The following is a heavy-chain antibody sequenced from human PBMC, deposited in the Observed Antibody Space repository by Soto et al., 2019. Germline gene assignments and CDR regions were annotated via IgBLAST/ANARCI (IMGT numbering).Heavy chain of an antibody. J-gene: IGHJ6*03. V-gene: IGHV4-39*01. CDR3: ARIADFWSGYYTGPYMDV. D-gene: IGHD3-3*01. CDR1: GGSISSSSYY. CDR2: IYYSGST. Sequence: QLQLQESGPGLVKPSEPLSLTCTVSGGSISSSSYYWGWIRQPPGKGLEWIGSIYYSGSTYYNPCLKSLVTISVGTAKTPYSLRLSSVTAADSAVDYCARIADFWSGYYTGPYMDVWGKGTTVTVSS.